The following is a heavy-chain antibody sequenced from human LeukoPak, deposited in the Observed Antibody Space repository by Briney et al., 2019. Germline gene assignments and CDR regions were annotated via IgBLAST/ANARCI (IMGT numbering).Heavy chain of an antibody. Sequence: GGSLRLSCAASEFTFSSYAMSWVRQAPGKGLEWVSAISGSGGSTYYADSVKGRFTISRDNSKNTLYLQMNSLRAEDTAVYYCAKRRGYCSGGSCFPTSYYFDYWGQGTLVTVSS. J-gene: IGHJ4*02. CDR1: EFTFSSYA. CDR3: AKRRGYCSGGSCFPTSYYFDY. CDR2: ISGSGGST. D-gene: IGHD2-15*01. V-gene: IGHV3-23*01.